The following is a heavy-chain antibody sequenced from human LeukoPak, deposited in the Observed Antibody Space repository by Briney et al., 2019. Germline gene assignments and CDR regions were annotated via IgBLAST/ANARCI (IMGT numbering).Heavy chain of an antibody. V-gene: IGHV3-7*03. CDR3: ARDQYDTWSRRGNFDS. J-gene: IGHJ4*02. D-gene: IGHD3-3*01. CDR2: TKEDGREK. Sequence: GGSLTLSCAASGLNLTSRWTNWVRQAPGQVLEWEASTKEDGREKHYVDSVKARFTISRDNTKNSLYLQMSSLRAEHTAVFYCARDQYDTWSRRGNFDSWGQGTLVIVSS. CDR1: GLNLTSRW.